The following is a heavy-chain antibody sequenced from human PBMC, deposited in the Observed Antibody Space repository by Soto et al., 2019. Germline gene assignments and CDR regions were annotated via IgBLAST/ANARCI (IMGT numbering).Heavy chain of an antibody. Sequence: QVQLQESGPGLVKPSETLSLTCTVSGASISSYYWSWIRQPPGKGLDWIGYIHYSGSINYNPSLKRRIHLSNDEPQNPASRHRHFVTAAHPAVYYCAGHPQNGPPLWVGGLLSWGQGTLVTVSS. CDR2: IHYSGSI. CDR1: GASISSYY. D-gene: IGHD3-10*01. V-gene: IGHV4-59*08. CDR3: AGHPQNGPPLWVGGLLS. J-gene: IGHJ4*02.